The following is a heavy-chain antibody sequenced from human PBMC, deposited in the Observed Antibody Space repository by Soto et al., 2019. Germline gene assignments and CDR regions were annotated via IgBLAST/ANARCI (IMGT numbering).Heavy chain of an antibody. V-gene: IGHV1-46*01. CDR1: GYIFTAYS. CDR2: VNPSGGST. Sequence: ASVKVSCKASGYIFTAYSMHWVRQAPGQGLEWMGVVNPSGGSTNYAQKFQGRITMTRDTSTSTVYMDLSSLTSEDTAVYYCAREENCSDGICYSEYFQRWGQGTLVSVSS. CDR3: AREENCSDGICYSEYFQR. J-gene: IGHJ1*01. D-gene: IGHD2-15*01.